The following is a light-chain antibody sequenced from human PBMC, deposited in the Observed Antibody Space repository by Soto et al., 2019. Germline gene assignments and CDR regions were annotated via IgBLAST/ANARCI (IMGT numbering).Light chain of an antibody. J-gene: IGKJ5*01. CDR3: QQRSNWPPN. CDR2: DAS. CDR1: QSVSSY. Sequence: DIVLTQSPATLSLSPGERATLSCRASQSVSSYLAWYQQKPGQAPRLLIYDASNRATGIPARFSGSGSGTDCTLTISSLEPEDFAVYYCQQRSNWPPNLGQGTRLEIK. V-gene: IGKV3-11*01.